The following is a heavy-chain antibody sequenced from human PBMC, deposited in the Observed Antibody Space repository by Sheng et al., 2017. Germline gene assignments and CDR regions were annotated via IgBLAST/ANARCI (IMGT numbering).Heavy chain of an antibody. CDR1: GFTVSGNY. CDR3: AKDRGISTGLFFES. CDR2: ISSGGSA. Sequence: EVHLVESGGGLIQPGGSLRLSCAASGFTVSGNYMTWVRQAPGKGLEWVSIISSGGSAYYADSVKGRFTVSRDISGNTLYLQMNTLRAEDTAVYYCAKDRGISTGLFFESWGQGTLVTVSS. V-gene: IGHV3-53*01. J-gene: IGHJ4*02. D-gene: IGHD3-22*01.